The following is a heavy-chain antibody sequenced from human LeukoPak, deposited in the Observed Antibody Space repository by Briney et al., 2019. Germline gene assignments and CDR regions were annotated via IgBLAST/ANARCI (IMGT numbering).Heavy chain of an antibody. CDR3: AEVRGWATARYFDY. Sequence: GGSLRLSCAASGFTFSSYAMSWVRQAPGKGLEWVSAISGSGGSTYYADSVKGRFTISRDNSKNTLYLQMNSLRAEDTAVYYCAEVRGWATARYFDYWGQGTLVTVSS. CDR2: ISGSGGST. J-gene: IGHJ4*02. D-gene: IGHD1-26*01. CDR1: GFTFSSYA. V-gene: IGHV3-23*01.